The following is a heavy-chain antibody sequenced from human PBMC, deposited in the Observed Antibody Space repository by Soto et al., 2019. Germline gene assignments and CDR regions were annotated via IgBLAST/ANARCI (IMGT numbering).Heavy chain of an antibody. Sequence: PSETLSLTCAVYGGSFSGYYWSWIRQPPGKGLEWIGEINHSGSTNYNPSLKSRVTISVDTSKSQFSLKLSSVTAADTAVYYCARDGGTRLPDALYYYYGMDVWGQGTRVTVSS. D-gene: IGHD2-2*01. V-gene: IGHV4-34*01. CDR1: GGSFSGYY. J-gene: IGHJ6*02. CDR3: ARDGGTRLPDALYYYYGMDV. CDR2: INHSGST.